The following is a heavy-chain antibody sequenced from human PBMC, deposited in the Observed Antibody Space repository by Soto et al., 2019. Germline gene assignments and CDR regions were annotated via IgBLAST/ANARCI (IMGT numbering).Heavy chain of an antibody. D-gene: IGHD6-19*01. CDR2: IDAGNGKT. J-gene: IGHJ4*02. CDR1: GYIFNRYV. Sequence: QVQLVQSGAEVKKPGASVKVSCKASGYIFNRYVMHWVRQAPGQRPEWMGWIDAGNGKTKYSEKFQGRVTITRDTSASTAYMELTTLRSEDTAVYYCARGRGWYDYWGQGT. CDR3: ARGRGWYDY. V-gene: IGHV1-3*01.